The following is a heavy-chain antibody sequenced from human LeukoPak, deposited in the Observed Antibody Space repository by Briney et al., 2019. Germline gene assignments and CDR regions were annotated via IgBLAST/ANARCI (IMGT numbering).Heavy chain of an antibody. CDR1: GFSFNNAW. CDR2: IKSKTDGGTT. V-gene: IGHV3-15*01. CDR3: TTGGPAVPAAIDGVDV. D-gene: IGHD2-2*01. J-gene: IGHJ6*02. Sequence: GGSLRLSCAGPGFSFNNAWMSWVRQAPGGGLEWVGRIKSKTDGGTTDYAARVKDRFTISRDDSKSTLFLQMNSLQTEDTGVYYCTTGGPAVPAAIDGVDVWGQGTTVSVFS.